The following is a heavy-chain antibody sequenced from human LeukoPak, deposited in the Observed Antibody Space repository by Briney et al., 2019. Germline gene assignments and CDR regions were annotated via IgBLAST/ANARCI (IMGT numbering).Heavy chain of an antibody. CDR1: GFTFSSYE. V-gene: IGHV3-48*03. CDR3: ARPPAPITADRYQFDY. CDR2: ISSSGSRI. Sequence: GGSLRLSCAASGFTFSSYEMNWVRQAPGKGLEGVSYISSSGSRIYYADSVKGRFTISRDNAKNSLYLQMNSLRAEDTAVYYCARPPAPITADRYQFDYWGQGTLVTVSS. J-gene: IGHJ4*02. D-gene: IGHD6-13*01.